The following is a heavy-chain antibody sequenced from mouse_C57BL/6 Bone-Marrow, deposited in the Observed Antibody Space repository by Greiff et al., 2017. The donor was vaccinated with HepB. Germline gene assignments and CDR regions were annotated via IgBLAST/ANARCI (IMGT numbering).Heavy chain of an antibody. J-gene: IGHJ4*01. CDR1: GYSITSGYY. CDR2: ISYDGSN. D-gene: IGHD2-14*01. V-gene: IGHV3-6*01. Sequence: EVQLQESGPGLVKPSPSLSLTCSVTGYSITSGYYWNWIRQFPGNKLEWMGYISYDGSNNYNPSLKNRISITLDTSQNQIFLQLNSVTNEDTATYYCAYYRYAVDYWGKGTTVTVAS. CDR3: AYYRYAVDY.